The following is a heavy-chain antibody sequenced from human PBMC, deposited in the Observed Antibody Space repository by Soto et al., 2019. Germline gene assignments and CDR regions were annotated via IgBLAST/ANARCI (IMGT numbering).Heavy chain of an antibody. CDR1: GFTFSNAW. CDR3: TTDAQDGYEVGY. J-gene: IGHJ4*02. V-gene: IGHV3-15*07. CDR2: IKSKTDGGTT. Sequence: GGSLKLSCAASGFTFSNAWMNWVRQAPGKGLEWVGRIKSKTDGGTTDYATPVKGRFTISRDDSKNTLYLQMNSLKTEDTAVYYCTTDAQDGYEVGYWGQGTLVTVSS. D-gene: IGHD5-18*01.